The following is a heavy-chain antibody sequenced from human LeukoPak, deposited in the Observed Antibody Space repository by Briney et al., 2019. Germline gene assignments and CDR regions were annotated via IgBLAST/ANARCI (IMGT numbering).Heavy chain of an antibody. J-gene: IGHJ5*02. CDR2: ISSSSSYI. CDR1: GFTFSSYS. CDR3: ARGYSSSWYEDWFDP. D-gene: IGHD6-13*01. Sequence: GGSLRLSCAASGFTFSSYSMNWVRQAPGKGLEWVSSISSSSSYIYYADSVKGRFTISRDNAKNSLYLQMNSLRAEDTAVYYCARGYSSSWYEDWFDPWGQGTLVTVFS. V-gene: IGHV3-21*01.